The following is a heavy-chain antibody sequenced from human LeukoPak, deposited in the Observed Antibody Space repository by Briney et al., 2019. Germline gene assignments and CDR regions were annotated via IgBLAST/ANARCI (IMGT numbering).Heavy chain of an antibody. Sequence: GRSLRLSCAAFGFTFSSYGMHWVRQAPGKGLEWVAVIWIDGSNKYYADSVKGRFTISRDNSKNTLYLQMNSLRAEDTAVYYCAKSRRWLQFCDSWGQGTLLTVSS. CDR2: IWIDGSNK. D-gene: IGHD5-24*01. CDR1: GFTFSSYG. V-gene: IGHV3-33*06. CDR3: AKSRRWLQFCDS. J-gene: IGHJ4*02.